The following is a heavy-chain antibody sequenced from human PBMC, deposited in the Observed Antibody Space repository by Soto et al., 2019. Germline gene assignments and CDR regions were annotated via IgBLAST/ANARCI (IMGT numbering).Heavy chain of an antibody. CDR3: ARDWDIVILSVPIPNYNYGMDV. D-gene: IGHD2-15*01. CDR2: ISSRSDTL. J-gene: IGHJ6*02. V-gene: IGHV3-48*02. CDR1: GFTFSAYA. Sequence: LRLSCEGSGFTFSAYAMNWVRQAPGKGLEWVSYISSRSDTLYYADSVKGRFTISRDNAKNSVYLQVNNLRDEDTAVYYCARDWDIVILSVPIPNYNYGMDVWGQGTTVTVSS.